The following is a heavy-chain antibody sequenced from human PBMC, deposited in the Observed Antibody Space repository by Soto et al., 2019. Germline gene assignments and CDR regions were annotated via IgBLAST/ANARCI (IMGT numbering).Heavy chain of an antibody. J-gene: IGHJ6*02. Sequence: QVQLVESGGGVVQPGRSLRLSCAASGFTFSTYAMHWVRQAPGKGLEWVAVISYDGTNKYYADSVRGRFTISRDNSKNTLFLQMNRLRVEDTAVYYCAKDGGGYNYGYVMLDKYYYGMDVWGQGTTVTVSS. CDR2: ISYDGTNK. D-gene: IGHD5-18*01. CDR3: AKDGGGYNYGYVMLDKYYYGMDV. CDR1: GFTFSTYA. V-gene: IGHV3-30-3*01.